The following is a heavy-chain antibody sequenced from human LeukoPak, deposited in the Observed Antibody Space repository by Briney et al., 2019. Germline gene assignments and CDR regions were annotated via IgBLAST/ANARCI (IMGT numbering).Heavy chain of an antibody. D-gene: IGHD1-26*01. Sequence: PGGSLRLSCAASGFTFSGYDVHWVRQATGRGLEWVSAMGTAGDTYYAGSVKGRFTISREDAKNTFYLQMNSLRAGDTAVYYCAALGGSIYWGQGTVVTVSS. J-gene: IGHJ4*02. CDR1: GFTFSGYD. V-gene: IGHV3-13*01. CDR2: MGTAGDT. CDR3: AALGGSIY.